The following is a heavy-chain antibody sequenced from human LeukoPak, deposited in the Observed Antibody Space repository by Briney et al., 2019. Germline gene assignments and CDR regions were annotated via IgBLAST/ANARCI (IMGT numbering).Heavy chain of an antibody. CDR1: GGSISSSSYY. Sequence: SETLSLTCTVSGGSISSSSYYWGWIRQPPGKGLEWIGSVYYSGSTYYNPSLKSRVTISVDTSKNQFSLKLSSVTAADTAVYYCARPVISGYYYYMDVWGKGTTVTISS. CDR2: VYYSGST. D-gene: IGHD3-10*01. CDR3: ARPVISGYYYYMDV. J-gene: IGHJ6*03. V-gene: IGHV4-39*01.